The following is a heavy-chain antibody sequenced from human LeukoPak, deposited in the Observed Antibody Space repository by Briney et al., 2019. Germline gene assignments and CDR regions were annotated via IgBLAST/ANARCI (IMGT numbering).Heavy chain of an antibody. V-gene: IGHV3-23*01. CDR3: AKGKTYYSSGWYYFDY. J-gene: IGHJ4*02. CDR1: GFTFSSYA. Sequence: SGGSLRLSCAASGFTFSSYAMSWVRQAPGKGLEWVSAISGSGGSTYYADSVKGRFTISRDNSKNTLYLQMNSLRAEDTAVYYCAKGKTYYSSGWYYFDYWGQGTLVTVSS. CDR2: ISGSGGST. D-gene: IGHD6-19*01.